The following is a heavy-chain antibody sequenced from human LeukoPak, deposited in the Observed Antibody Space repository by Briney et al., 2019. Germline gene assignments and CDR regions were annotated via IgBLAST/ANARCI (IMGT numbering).Heavy chain of an antibody. V-gene: IGHV5-51*01. CDR3: ARVDCSSTSCMYYFDY. CDR2: IYPGDSDT. J-gene: IGHJ4*02. CDR1: GYSFTSYW. D-gene: IGHD2-2*01. Sequence: GESLKISCKGSGYSFTSYWIGWVRQMPGKGLEWMGIIYPGDSDTRYSPSFQGQVTISADKSISTAYLQWSSLKASDTAMYYCARVDCSSTSCMYYFDYWGQGTLVTVSS.